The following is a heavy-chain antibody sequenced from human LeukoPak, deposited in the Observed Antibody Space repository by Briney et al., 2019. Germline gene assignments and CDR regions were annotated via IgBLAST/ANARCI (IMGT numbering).Heavy chain of an antibody. CDR1: GGSFSGYY. CDR2: INHSGST. J-gene: IGHJ5*02. CDR3: AANPTGLVVVAATPGNWFDP. Sequence: PSETLSLTCAVYGGSFSGYYWSWIRQPPGKGLEWIGEINHSGSTNYNPSLKSRVTISVDTSKNQFSLKLSSVTAADTAVYYCAANPTGLVVVAATPGNWFDPWGQGTLVTVSS. V-gene: IGHV4-34*01. D-gene: IGHD2-15*01.